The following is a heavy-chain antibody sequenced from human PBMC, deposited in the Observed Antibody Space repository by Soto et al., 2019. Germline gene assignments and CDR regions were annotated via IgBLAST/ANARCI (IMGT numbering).Heavy chain of an antibody. J-gene: IGHJ4*02. D-gene: IGHD3-3*01. V-gene: IGHV4-4*02. CDR1: GYSLSSDKL. CDR3: ERHENMTLGLTYFDF. CDR2: MHHSGSR. Sequence: SSETLSLTCSFSGYSLSSDKLLIWVRPPPGKGLEWIGEMHHSGSRHYKPSLRGRATISVDKSRNQFSLQLTSVTAADTALYFWERHENMTLGLTYFDFWGQGTLVTVSS.